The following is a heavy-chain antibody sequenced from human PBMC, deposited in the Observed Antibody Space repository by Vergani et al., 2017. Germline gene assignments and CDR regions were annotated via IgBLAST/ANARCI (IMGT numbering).Heavy chain of an antibody. D-gene: IGHD3-16*01. CDR2: IYSTGRT. J-gene: IGHJ4*02. CDR3: ARMGGDAECDACRIGYFDS. Sequence: QLQLQESGPGLVKPSQTLSLTCSVSGDSISSGVYYWNWIRQHPGKGLEWIGYIYSTGRTHHNPSLRRRINMSVDTSKNQFSLELNSVTAADTAMYYCARMGGDAECDACRIGYFDSWGPGILVTVSS. V-gene: IGHV4-31*03. CDR1: GDSISSGVYY.